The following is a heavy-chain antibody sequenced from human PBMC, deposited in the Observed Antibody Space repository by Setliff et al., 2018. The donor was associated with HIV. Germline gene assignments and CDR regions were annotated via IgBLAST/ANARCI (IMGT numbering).Heavy chain of an antibody. CDR1: GGSISSSSYY. V-gene: IGHV4-39*01. D-gene: IGHD1-7*01. Sequence: SETLSLTCTVSGGSISSSSYYWGWIRQPPGKGLEWIGSIYYSGSTYYNPSLKSRVTISVDTSKNQFSLKLSSVTAADTAVYYCARTSELDTGYLDYWGQGTLVTVSS. CDR2: IYYSGST. CDR3: ARTSELDTGYLDY. J-gene: IGHJ4*02.